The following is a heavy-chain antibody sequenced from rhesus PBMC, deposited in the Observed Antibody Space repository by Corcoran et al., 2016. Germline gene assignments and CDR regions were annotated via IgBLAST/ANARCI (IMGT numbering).Heavy chain of an antibody. CDR1: GVTFSNVW. D-gene: IGHD3-28*01. CDR3: TTGRRITMVVVIPTGFDY. Sequence: EVQLVESGGGLVQPGGSLRLSCAASGVTFSNVWMIWGRLAPGQGLEGCARIKSHAYGGTADYAASVKDRFTISRVDSKNTLYLQVNSLKTEDTAVYYCTTGRRITMVVVIPTGFDYWGQGVLVTVSS. CDR2: IKSHAYGGTA. V-gene: IGHV3-30*01. J-gene: IGHJ4*01.